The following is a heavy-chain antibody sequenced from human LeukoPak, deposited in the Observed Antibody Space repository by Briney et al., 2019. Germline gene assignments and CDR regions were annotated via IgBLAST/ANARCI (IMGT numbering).Heavy chain of an antibody. V-gene: IGHV3-23*01. CDR1: GFSFSTYA. D-gene: IGHD5-18*01. Sequence: GESLRLSCAASGFSFSTYAMSWVRQAPGKGLEWVSPISSSGHSTYYADSVKGRFTISRDNSKNTLYLQMNGLRVEDTAVYYCAKGGFSYGYVDYWGQGTLVTVSS. CDR3: AKGGFSYGYVDY. J-gene: IGHJ4*02. CDR2: ISSSGHST.